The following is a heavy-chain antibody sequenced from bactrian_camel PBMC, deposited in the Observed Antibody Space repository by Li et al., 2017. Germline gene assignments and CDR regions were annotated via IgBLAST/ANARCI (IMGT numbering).Heavy chain of an antibody. D-gene: IGHD2*01. CDR1: GDTGRRNR. V-gene: IGHV3S40*01. Sequence: EVQLVESGGGLVQPGGSLRLSCAASGDTGRRNRMAWFRQAPGKERDWVATISTRAGTTYYADSVKGRFTISQDNAKNTVALQMNSLKPEDTAMYYCAVKKVRAYYGCSHSAREYDYWGQGTQVTVS. J-gene: IGHJ4*01. CDR2: ISTRAGTT. CDR3: AVKKVRAYYGCSHSAREYDY.